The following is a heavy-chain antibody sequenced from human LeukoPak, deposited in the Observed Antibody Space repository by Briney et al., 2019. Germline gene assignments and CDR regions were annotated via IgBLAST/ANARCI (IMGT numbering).Heavy chain of an antibody. Sequence: PGGSLRLSCAASGFTFSSYSMSWVRQAPGEGLEWVSGISGGGGTYYADSVKGRFTIYRDNSKNTLYLQVNSLRAEDTGVYYCAKEPPYCGGDCYFLLDYWGQGTLVTVSS. CDR2: ISGGGGT. CDR1: GFTFSSYS. D-gene: IGHD2-21*02. V-gene: IGHV3-23*01. J-gene: IGHJ4*02. CDR3: AKEPPYCGGDCYFLLDY.